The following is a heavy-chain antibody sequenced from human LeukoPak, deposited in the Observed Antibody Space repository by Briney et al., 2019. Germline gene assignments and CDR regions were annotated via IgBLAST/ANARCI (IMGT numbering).Heavy chain of an antibody. D-gene: IGHD3-22*01. V-gene: IGHV4-59*01. J-gene: IGHJ3*02. Sequence: SETLSLTCTVSGGSISSYYWSWIRQPPGKGLEWIGYIYYSESTNYNPSLKSRVTISVDTSKNQSSLKLSSVTAADTAVYYCARGAQSSDYYDSSGYSGAFDIWGQGTMVTVSS. CDR2: IYYSEST. CDR3: ARGAQSSDYYDSSGYSGAFDI. CDR1: GGSISSYY.